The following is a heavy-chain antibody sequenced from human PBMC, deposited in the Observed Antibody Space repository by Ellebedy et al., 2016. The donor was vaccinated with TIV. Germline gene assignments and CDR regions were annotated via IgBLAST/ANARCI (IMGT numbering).Heavy chain of an antibody. V-gene: IGHV4-59*12. CDR3: ARGAQGNTRTTHFDY. CDR1: GGPMTTYY. CDR2: IYDNGGT. J-gene: IGHJ4*02. Sequence: SETLSLTCTVSGGPMTTYYWSWIRQPPGKGLEWLGYIYDNGGTNYNPSLKSRVTISVDTSKNQFSLKVNSVTAADTAVYYCARGAQGNTRTTHFDYWGQGTLVTVSS. D-gene: IGHD2-2*01.